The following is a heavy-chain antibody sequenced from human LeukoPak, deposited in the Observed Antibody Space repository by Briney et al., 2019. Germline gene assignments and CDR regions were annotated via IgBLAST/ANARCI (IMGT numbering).Heavy chain of an antibody. D-gene: IGHD2-21*01. CDR3: ARSRPRLGY. J-gene: IGHJ4*02. CDR2: ISSSGSTI. V-gene: IGHV3-48*03. Sequence: PGGSLRLSCAASGFTFSSYEMNWVRQAPGKGRKWVSYISSSGSTIDYADSVKGRFTISRDNAKNSLYLQMNSLRAEDTAVYYCARSRPRLGYWGQGTLLTVSS. CDR1: GFTFSSYE.